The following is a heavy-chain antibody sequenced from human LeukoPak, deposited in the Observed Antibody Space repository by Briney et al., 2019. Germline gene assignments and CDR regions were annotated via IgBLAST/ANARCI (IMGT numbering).Heavy chain of an antibody. D-gene: IGHD3-10*01. Sequence: SETLSLTCTVSGGSISSYYWSWIRQPAGKGLEWIGRIYTSGSTNYNTSLKSRVTMSVDTSKNQFSLKLSPVTAADTAVYYCARDNFGHYGTGNNAFDIWGQGTMVTVSS. CDR2: IYTSGST. V-gene: IGHV4-4*07. CDR1: GGSISSYY. J-gene: IGHJ3*02. CDR3: ARDNFGHYGTGNNAFDI.